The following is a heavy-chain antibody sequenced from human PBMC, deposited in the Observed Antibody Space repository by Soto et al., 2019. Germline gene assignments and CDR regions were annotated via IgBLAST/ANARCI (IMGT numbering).Heavy chain of an antibody. CDR1: GFTFSSYS. CDR3: ARGFLWEPHSIDY. Sequence: AGGSLRLSCAASGFTFSSYSMNWVRQAPGKGLEWVSSISSSSSYIYYADSVKGRFTISRDNAKNSLYLQMNSLRAEDTAVYYCARGFLWEPHSIDYCAQGTLVTVSS. V-gene: IGHV3-21*01. D-gene: IGHD3-3*01. CDR2: ISSSSSYI. J-gene: IGHJ4*02.